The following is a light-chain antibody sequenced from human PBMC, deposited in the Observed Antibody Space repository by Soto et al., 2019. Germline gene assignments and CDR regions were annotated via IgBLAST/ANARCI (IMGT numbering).Light chain of an antibody. CDR2: AAS. V-gene: IGKV1-8*01. CDR1: QGISSY. CDR3: QQYYSYPRT. Sequence: ALRMTQSPSSLSASTGDRVTITCRASQGISSYLAWYQQKPGKAPKLLIYAASTLQSGVPSRFSSSGSGTDYTLTISSLPSEDFATYYCQQYYSYPRTFGPGTKVDIK. J-gene: IGKJ3*01.